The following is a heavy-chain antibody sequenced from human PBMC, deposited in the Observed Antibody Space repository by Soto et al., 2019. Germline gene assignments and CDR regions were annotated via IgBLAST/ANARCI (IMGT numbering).Heavy chain of an antibody. V-gene: IGHV1-18*01. J-gene: IGHJ5*02. CDR2: ISAYNGNT. Sequence: QVQLVQSGAEVKKPGASVKVSCKASGYTFTSYGISWVRQAPGQGLEWMGWISAYNGNTNYAQKPQGRVTMTTDTSTSTAYMELRSLRSDDTAVYYCARDRLVLRFLEWPPGWFDPWGQGTLVTVSS. D-gene: IGHD3-3*01. CDR1: GYTFTSYG. CDR3: ARDRLVLRFLEWPPGWFDP.